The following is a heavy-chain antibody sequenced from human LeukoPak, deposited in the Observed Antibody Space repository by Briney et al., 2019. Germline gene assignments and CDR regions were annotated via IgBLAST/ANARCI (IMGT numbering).Heavy chain of an antibody. J-gene: IGHJ4*02. CDR3: ARHAQSSGWYGY. CDR2: IIPILGIA. V-gene: IGHV1-69*04. D-gene: IGHD6-19*01. Sequence: SVKVSCKASGGTFSSYAISWVRQAPGQGLEWMGRIIPILGIANYAQKFQGRVTITADKSTSTAYMELSSLRSEDTAVYYCARHAQSSGWYGYWGQGTLVTVSS. CDR1: GGTFSSYA.